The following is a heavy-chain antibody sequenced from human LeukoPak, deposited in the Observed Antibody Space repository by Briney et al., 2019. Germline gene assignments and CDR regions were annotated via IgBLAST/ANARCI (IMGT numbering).Heavy chain of an antibody. CDR1: GYTFTSYY. D-gene: IGHD2-2*01. J-gene: IGHJ6*02. CDR3: ARTGAIGYYGMDV. Sequence: VASVKVSCKASGYTFTSYYIHWVRQAPGQRLEWMGLINPSSGSTTYAQNLQGRVTMTRDTSISTAYMDLSRLRSDDTAVYYCARTGAIGYYGMDVWGQGTTVTVSS. V-gene: IGHV1-46*01. CDR2: INPSSGST.